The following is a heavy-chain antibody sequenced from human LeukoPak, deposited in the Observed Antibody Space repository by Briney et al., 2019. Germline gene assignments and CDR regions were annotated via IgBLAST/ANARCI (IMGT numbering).Heavy chain of an antibody. J-gene: IGHJ4*02. CDR3: ATDYYGSGLEKYYFDY. D-gene: IGHD3-10*01. V-gene: IGHV1-24*01. Sequence: ASVKVSCKVSGYTLTELSVHWVRQAPGKGLEWMGGFDPEDGETIYAQKFQGRVTMTEDTSTDTAYMELSSLRSEDTAVYYCATDYYGSGLEKYYFDYWGQGTLVTVSS. CDR2: FDPEDGET. CDR1: GYTLTELS.